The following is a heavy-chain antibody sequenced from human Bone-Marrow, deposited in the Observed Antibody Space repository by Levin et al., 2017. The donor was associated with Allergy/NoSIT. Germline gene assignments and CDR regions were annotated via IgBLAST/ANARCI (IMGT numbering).Heavy chain of an antibody. J-gene: IGHJ4*02. CDR2: ISGSGAAT. V-gene: IGHV3-23*01. CDR1: GFTFRDHT. CDR3: AKTHYCGGDCRALDS. Sequence: GGSLRLSCAASGFTFRDHTVSWVRQAPGKGLEWVSFISGSGAATYYADSVKGRFTISRDNSKSTLYLQMNSLTAEDTAVYYCAKTHYCGGDCRALDSWGQGTLVTVSS. D-gene: IGHD2-21*01.